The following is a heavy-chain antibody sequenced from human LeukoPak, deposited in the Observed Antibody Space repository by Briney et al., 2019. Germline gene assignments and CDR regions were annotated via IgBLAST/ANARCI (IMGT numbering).Heavy chain of an antibody. V-gene: IGHV4-34*01. CDR1: GGSFSGYY. J-gene: IGHJ4*02. CDR2: INHSGST. Sequence: SETLSLTCAVYGGSFSGYYWSWIRQPPGKGLEWIGEINHSGSTNYNPSLKSRVTISVDTSKNQFSLKLSSVTAADTAVYYCARGRAYDFWSGYYRTSFYFDYWGQGTPVTVSS. CDR3: ARGRAYDFWSGYYRTSFYFDY. D-gene: IGHD3-3*01.